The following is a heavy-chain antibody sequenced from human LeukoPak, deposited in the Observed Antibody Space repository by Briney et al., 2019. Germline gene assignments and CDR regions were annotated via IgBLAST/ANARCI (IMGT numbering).Heavy chain of an antibody. Sequence: GGSLRLSCAASGSTFSSYGMHWVRQAPGKGLEWVAFIRYDGSNKYYADSVKGRFTISRDNSKNTLYLQMNSLRAEDTAVYYCAKDLRIAARCFDYWGQGTLVTVSS. D-gene: IGHD6-6*01. V-gene: IGHV3-30*02. CDR3: AKDLRIAARCFDY. J-gene: IGHJ4*02. CDR2: IRYDGSNK. CDR1: GSTFSSYG.